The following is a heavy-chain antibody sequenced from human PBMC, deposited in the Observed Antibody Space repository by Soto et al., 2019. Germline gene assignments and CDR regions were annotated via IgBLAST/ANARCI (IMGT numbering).Heavy chain of an antibody. V-gene: IGHV6-1*01. Sequence: SQTLSLTCAISGDSVSSNSAAWNWIRQSPSRGLEWLGRTYYRSKWYNDYAVSVKSRITINPDTSKNQFSLQLNSVTPEDTAVYYCARGRVAAAGTWGVYYYGMDVWGQGTTVTVSS. CDR3: ARGRVAAAGTWGVYYYGMDV. CDR1: GDSVSSNSAA. J-gene: IGHJ6*02. CDR2: TYYRSKWYN. D-gene: IGHD6-13*01.